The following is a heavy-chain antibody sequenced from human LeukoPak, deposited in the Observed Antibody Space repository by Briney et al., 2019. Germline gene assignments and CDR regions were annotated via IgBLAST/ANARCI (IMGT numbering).Heavy chain of an antibody. V-gene: IGHV3-7*03. Sequence: GGSLRLSCAASGFTFSNYAMTWVRQAPGKGLEWVAIIDQNGANIGYGDSVKGRFTVSRDNAQNSLYLQMNNLRAEDTAVYYCARDPAGGAYDLWGHGTLVTVSS. J-gene: IGHJ3*01. CDR3: ARDPAGGAYDL. CDR1: GFTFSNYA. CDR2: IDQNGANI.